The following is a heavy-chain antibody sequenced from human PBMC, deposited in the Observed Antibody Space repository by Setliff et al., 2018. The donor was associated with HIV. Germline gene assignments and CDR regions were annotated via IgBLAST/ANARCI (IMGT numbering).Heavy chain of an antibody. CDR2: IGTGGDT. V-gene: IGHV3-13*01. CDR1: GFIFSNHD. J-gene: IGHJ4*02. CDR3: ARDPPGSGFHLDY. D-gene: IGHD5-12*01. Sequence: LSCEASGFIFSNHDFHWVRQAAAKGLEWVAAIGTGGDTYYVDSVKGRFTISRENARNSLYLQMNTLRVEDTAVYYCARDPPGSGFHLDYWGQGTPVTVS.